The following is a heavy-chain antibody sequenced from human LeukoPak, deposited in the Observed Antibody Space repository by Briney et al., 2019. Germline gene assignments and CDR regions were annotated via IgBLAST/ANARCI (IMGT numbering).Heavy chain of an antibody. CDR3: TRDLPVPSLVRGIIIYGLIDY. V-gene: IGHV3-21*01. CDR2: ISPDGDTI. CDR1: GVNFNTIS. Sequence: GGSLRLSCEASGVNFNTISMNWVRQAPGKGLEWVSSISPDGDTIYHADSVKGRLTTSRDNAERSLYLQTNSLRAEDTAVYYCTRDLPVPSLVRGIIIYGLIDYWGQGTLVTVSS. D-gene: IGHD3-10*01. J-gene: IGHJ4*02.